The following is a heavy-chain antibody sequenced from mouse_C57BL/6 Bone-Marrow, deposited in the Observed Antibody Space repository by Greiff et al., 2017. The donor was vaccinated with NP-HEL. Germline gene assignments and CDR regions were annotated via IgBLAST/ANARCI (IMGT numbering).Heavy chain of an antibody. CDR2: ISSGGDYI. Sequence: EVKLVESGEGLVKPGGSLKLSCAASGFTFSSYAMSWVRQTPEKRLEWVAYISSGGDYIYYADTVKGRFTISRDNARNTLYLQMSSLKSEDTAMYYCTRDHGYNWYFDVWGTGTTVTVSS. D-gene: IGHD2-2*01. CDR3: TRDHGYNWYFDV. CDR1: GFTFSSYA. J-gene: IGHJ1*03. V-gene: IGHV5-9-1*02.